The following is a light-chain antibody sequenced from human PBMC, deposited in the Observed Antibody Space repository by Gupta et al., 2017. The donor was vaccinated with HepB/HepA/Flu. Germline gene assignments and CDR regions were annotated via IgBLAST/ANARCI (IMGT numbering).Light chain of an antibody. J-gene: IGLJ2*01. Sequence: QSAPTHPPSVSRAPGQAVPISRTGTSSDVGGYNYVSWYQQHPGKAPKLMIYDVSKRPSGVPDRFSGSKSGNTASLTISGLQAEDEADYYCCSYAGSVVFGGGTKLTVL. CDR2: DVS. V-gene: IGLV2-11*01. CDR3: CSYAGSVV. CDR1: SSDVGGYNY.